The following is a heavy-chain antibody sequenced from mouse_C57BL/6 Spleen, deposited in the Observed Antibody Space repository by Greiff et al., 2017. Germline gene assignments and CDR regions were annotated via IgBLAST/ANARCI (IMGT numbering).Heavy chain of an antibody. V-gene: IGHV14-4*01. CDR1: GFNIKDDY. D-gene: IGHD1-1*01. J-gene: IGHJ3*01. CDR3: TSLYYCGSRGAY. Sequence: VQLQQSGAELVRPGASVKLSCTASGFNIKDDYMHWVKQRPEQGLEWIGWIDPENGDTEYASKFQGKATITADTSSNTAYLQLSSLTSEETAVYYWTSLYYCGSRGAYWGQGTLVTVSA. CDR2: IDPENGDT.